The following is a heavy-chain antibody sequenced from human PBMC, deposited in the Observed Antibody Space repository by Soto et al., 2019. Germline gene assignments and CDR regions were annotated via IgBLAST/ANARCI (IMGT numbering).Heavy chain of an antibody. Sequence: QIQLVQSGAEVKKPGASVRVSCKTSGYPFTNYGVTWVRQAPGQGLEWMGWISTYNGNTNHIEKFQGRVTMTTDTSTTTAYLELRSLTSDDTAVYFCARFCSTNSYYYSHTPYFDYWGQGTLITVSS. CDR2: ISTYNGNT. V-gene: IGHV1-18*04. D-gene: IGHD3-10*01. CDR1: GYPFTNYG. CDR3: ARFCSTNSYYYSHTPYFDY. J-gene: IGHJ4*02.